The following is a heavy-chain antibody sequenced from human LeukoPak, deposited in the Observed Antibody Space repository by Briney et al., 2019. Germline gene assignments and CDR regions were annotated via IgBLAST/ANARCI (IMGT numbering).Heavy chain of an antibody. Sequence: SGTLSFTCAVSGGSLSSSNWWSWVRQPPGKGLEWIGEIYHSGSTNYNPSLKSRVTISVDKSKNQSSLKLSSVTAADTAVYYCARERTSVAEYFQHWGQGTLVTVSS. CDR2: IYHSGST. V-gene: IGHV4-4*02. CDR3: ARERTSVAEYFQH. CDR1: GGSLSSSNW. J-gene: IGHJ1*01. D-gene: IGHD1-14*01.